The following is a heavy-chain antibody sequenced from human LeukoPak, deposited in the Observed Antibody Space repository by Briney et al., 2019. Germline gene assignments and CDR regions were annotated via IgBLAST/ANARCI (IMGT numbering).Heavy chain of an antibody. CDR3: ARGGYSVHWFDP. D-gene: IGHD5/OR15-5a*01. CDR2: INHSGST. V-gene: IGHV4-34*01. Sequence: SETLSLTCAVYGGSFSGYYWSWIRQPPGKRLEWIGEINHSGSTNYNPSLKSRVTISVDTSKNQFSLKLSSVTAADTAVYYCARGGYSVHWFDPWGQGTLVTVSS. CDR1: GGSFSGYY. J-gene: IGHJ5*02.